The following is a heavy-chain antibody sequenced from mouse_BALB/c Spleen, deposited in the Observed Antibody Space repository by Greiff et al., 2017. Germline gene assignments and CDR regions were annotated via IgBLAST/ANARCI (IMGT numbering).Heavy chain of an antibody. J-gene: IGHJ2*01. CDR2: ISYSGST. V-gene: IGHV3-2*02. Sequence: EVKLMESGPGLVKPSQSLSLTCTVTGYSITSDYAWNWIRQFPGNKLEWMGYISYSGSTSYNPSLKSRISITRDTSKNQFFLQLNSVTTEDTATYYCAREDGSSPFDYWGQGTTLTVSS. CDR1: GYSITSDYA. CDR3: AREDGSSPFDY. D-gene: IGHD1-1*01.